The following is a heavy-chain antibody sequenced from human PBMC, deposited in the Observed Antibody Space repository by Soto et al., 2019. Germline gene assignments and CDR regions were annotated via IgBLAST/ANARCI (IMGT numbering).Heavy chain of an antibody. Sequence: QVQLRESGPGLVKPSETLSLTCTVSGDSLKSNSYSWTWIRQSPRKGLQWIGAVSHPGSTNYNPSLEGRVRMSTDTSKHRFSLRLSSGTAAETAVYYCWRGDHDWGDDYVGYSYLHYFDFWGQGTPVTVSS. J-gene: IGHJ4*02. CDR3: WRGDHDWGDDYVGYSYLHYFDF. CDR1: GDSLKSNSYS. D-gene: IGHD2-21*01. V-gene: IGHV4-61*01. CDR2: VSHPGST.